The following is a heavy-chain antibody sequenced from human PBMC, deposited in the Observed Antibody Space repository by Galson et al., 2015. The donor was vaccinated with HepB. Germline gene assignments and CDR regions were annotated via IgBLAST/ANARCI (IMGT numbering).Heavy chain of an antibody. V-gene: IGHV5-51*01. J-gene: IGHJ3*02. CDR1: GYSFTSYW. Sequence: QSGAEVKKPGESLKISCKGSGYSFTSYWIGWVRQMPGKGLEWMGIIYPGDSDTRYSPSFQGQVTISADKSIGTAYLQWSSLKASDTAMYYCARRPVTTGGIDAFDIWGQGTMVTVSS. D-gene: IGHD4-17*01. CDR2: IYPGDSDT. CDR3: ARRPVTTGGIDAFDI.